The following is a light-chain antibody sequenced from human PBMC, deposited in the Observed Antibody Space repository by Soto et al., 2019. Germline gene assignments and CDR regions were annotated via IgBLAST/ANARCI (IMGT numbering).Light chain of an antibody. V-gene: IGLV1-40*01. CDR2: KNN. Sequence: QSVLTQPPSVSDAPGQWVTISCTVSSSNIGAGYEAHWYQQVPGTAPKLLIYKNNNRPSGVADRFAGSKSGTSASQAITEVQAEDYAEYACQACESSLSCYVFGTGTKLTVL. CDR1: SSNIGAGYE. CDR3: QACESSLSCYV. J-gene: IGLJ1*01.